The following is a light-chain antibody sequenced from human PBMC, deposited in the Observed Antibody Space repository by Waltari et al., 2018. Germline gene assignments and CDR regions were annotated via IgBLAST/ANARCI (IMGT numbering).Light chain of an antibody. V-gene: IGLV1-40*01. CDR1: SSNIGAGYD. CDR3: QSYDSSLSAVV. CDR2: GNT. J-gene: IGLJ2*01. Sequence: QSVLTQPPSVSGAPGQRVTISCTGSSSNIGAGYDVPRYQQLPETAPKLLIYGNTNRPSGVPDRFSGPKSGTSASLAITGLQVDDEADYYCQSYDSSLSAVVFGGGTKLTVL.